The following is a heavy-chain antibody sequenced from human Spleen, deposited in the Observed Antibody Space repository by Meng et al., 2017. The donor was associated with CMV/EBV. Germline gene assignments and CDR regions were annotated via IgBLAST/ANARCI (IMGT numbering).Heavy chain of an antibody. CDR1: GGSISSSSYY. CDR2: IYYSGSI. CDR3: ARGSSRSDAFDI. V-gene: IGHV4-39*01. Sequence: SETLSLTCTVSGGSISSSSYYWGWIRQPPGKGLEWIGSIYYSGSIYYNPSLKSRVTISVDTSKNQFSLKLSSVTAADTAVYYCARGSSRSDAFDIWGQGTMVTVSS. D-gene: IGHD6-6*01. J-gene: IGHJ3*02.